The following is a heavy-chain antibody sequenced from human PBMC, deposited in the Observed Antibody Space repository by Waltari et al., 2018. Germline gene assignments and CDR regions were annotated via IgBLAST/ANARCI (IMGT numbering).Heavy chain of an antibody. Sequence: QVQLQQWGAGLLKPSETLSLTCAVYGGSFSGYYWSWIRQPPGKGLEWIGEINHSGSTNYNPSLKSRVTISVDTSKNQFSLKLSSVTAADTAVYYCVRRSALRFLEWFLGMDVWGKGTTVTISS. CDR2: INHSGST. V-gene: IGHV4-34*01. CDR3: VRRSALRFLEWFLGMDV. D-gene: IGHD3-3*01. J-gene: IGHJ6*03. CDR1: GGSFSGYY.